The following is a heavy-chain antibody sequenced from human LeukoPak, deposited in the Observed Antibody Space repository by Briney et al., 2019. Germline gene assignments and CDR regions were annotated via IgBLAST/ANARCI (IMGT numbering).Heavy chain of an antibody. CDR1: GYTFTGYY. CDR2: INPNSGGT. CDR3: ARDGDSSSLTSIDY. D-gene: IGHD6-13*01. J-gene: IGHJ4*02. Sequence: GASVKVSCKASGYTFTGYYMHWVRQAPGQGLEWMGWINPNSGGTNYAQKFQGRVTMTRDTSISTAYMELSRLRSDDTAVYYCARDGDSSSLTSIDYWGQGTLVTVSS. V-gene: IGHV1-2*02.